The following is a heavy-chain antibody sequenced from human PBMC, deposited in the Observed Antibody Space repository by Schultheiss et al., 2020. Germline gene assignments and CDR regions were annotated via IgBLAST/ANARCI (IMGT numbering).Heavy chain of an antibody. V-gene: IGHV4-59*08. D-gene: IGHD6-25*01. CDR2: MHSTGST. CDR3: AKLASRGGFDI. J-gene: IGHJ3*02. CDR1: GGSITSDY. Sequence: SETLSLTCTVSGGSITSDYWTWIRQPPGKGLECIGYMHSTGSTNYNPSLKSRVTMSLDTSKNQFSLKLNSVTAADTAVYYCAKLASRGGFDIWGKGTMVTVSS.